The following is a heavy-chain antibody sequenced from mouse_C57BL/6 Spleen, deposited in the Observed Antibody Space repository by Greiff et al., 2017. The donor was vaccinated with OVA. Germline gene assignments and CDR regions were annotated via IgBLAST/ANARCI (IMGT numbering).Heavy chain of an antibody. Sequence: DVKLQESGPGLVKPSQSLSLTCSVTGYSITSGYYWNWIRQFPGNKLEWMGYISYDGSNNYNPSLKNRISITRDTSKNQFFLKLNSVTTEDTATYYCARDPIYYYGSSLDYWGQGTTLTVSS. CDR3: ARDPIYYYGSSLDY. D-gene: IGHD1-1*01. CDR1: GYSITSGYY. V-gene: IGHV3-6*01. CDR2: ISYDGSN. J-gene: IGHJ2*01.